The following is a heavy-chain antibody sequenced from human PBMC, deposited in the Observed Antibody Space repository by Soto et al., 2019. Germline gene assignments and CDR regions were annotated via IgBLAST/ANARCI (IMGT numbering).Heavy chain of an antibody. J-gene: IGHJ4*02. Sequence: SVKVSCKASGFTYTSSAVQWVRQARGQRLEWIGWIVVGSGNTNYAQKFQKRVTITRDMSTSTAYMELSSLRSEDTAVYYCAAGSIVAAGTFDYWGQGTLVTVSS. CDR1: GFTYTSSA. CDR3: AAGSIVAAGTFDY. D-gene: IGHD6-13*01. V-gene: IGHV1-58*01. CDR2: IVVGSGNT.